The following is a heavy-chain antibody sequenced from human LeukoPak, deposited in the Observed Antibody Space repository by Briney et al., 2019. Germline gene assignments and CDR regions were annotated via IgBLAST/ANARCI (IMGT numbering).Heavy chain of an antibody. J-gene: IGHJ6*03. D-gene: IGHD3-10*01. Sequence: GGSLRLSCAASGFTFSSYGMHWVRQAPGKGLEWVAVISYDGSNKYYADSVKGRFTISRDNFKNTLYLQMNSLRAEDTAVYYCAKVDAGYYGSGSYYYYYYMDVWGKGTTVTVSS. V-gene: IGHV3-30*18. CDR1: GFTFSSYG. CDR3: AKVDAGYYGSGSYYYYYYMDV. CDR2: ISYDGSNK.